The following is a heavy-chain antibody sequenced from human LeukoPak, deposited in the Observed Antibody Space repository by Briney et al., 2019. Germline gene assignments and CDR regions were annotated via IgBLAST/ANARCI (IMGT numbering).Heavy chain of an antibody. CDR2: ISYDGSNK. D-gene: IGHD2-8*01. Sequence: GGSLRLSCAVSGITFSNYGMHWVRQAPGKGLEWVAVISYDGSNKFYADSVRGRFTISRDNSKNTLYLQMNSLRAEDTAVYYCRMVFDYWGQGTLVTVSS. CDR3: RMVFDY. J-gene: IGHJ4*02. CDR1: GITFSNYG. V-gene: IGHV3-30*03.